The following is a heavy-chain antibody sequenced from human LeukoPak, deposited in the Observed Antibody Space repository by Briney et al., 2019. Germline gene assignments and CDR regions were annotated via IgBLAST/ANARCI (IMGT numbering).Heavy chain of an antibody. D-gene: IGHD1/OR15-1a*01. CDR2: IDSDGSGT. CDR1: GLTLSGYW. J-gene: IGHJ4*02. CDR3: STVEHF. V-gene: IGHV3-74*01. Sequence: GGSLRLSCSASGLTLSGYWMHWVRQIPGRGLVWVSRIDSDGSGTSYADSVKGRFTISRDDVKNMLYLQMNSLRVEDTGLYYCSTVEHFWGQGTLVTVSS.